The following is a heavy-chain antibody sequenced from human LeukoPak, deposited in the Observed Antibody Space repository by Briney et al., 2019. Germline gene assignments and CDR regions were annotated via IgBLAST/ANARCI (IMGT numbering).Heavy chain of an antibody. V-gene: IGHV1-2*02. Sequence: ASVKVSCKASGYTFTGYYMHWVRQAPGQGLEWMGWINPNSGGTNYAQKFQGRVTMTRDTSISTAYMELSRLRSDDTAVYYCARDGGITIFGVVQDNWFDPWGQGNLVTVCS. CDR3: ARDGGITIFGVVQDNWFDP. J-gene: IGHJ5*02. D-gene: IGHD3-3*01. CDR1: GYTFTGYY. CDR2: INPNSGGT.